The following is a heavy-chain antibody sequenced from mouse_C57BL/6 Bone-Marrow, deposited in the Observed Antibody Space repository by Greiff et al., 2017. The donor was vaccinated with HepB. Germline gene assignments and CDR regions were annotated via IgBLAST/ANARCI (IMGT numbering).Heavy chain of an antibody. V-gene: IGHV2-2*01. Sequence: VKLVESGPGLVQPSQSLSITCTVSGFSLTSYGVHWVRQSPGKGLEWLGVIWSGGSTDYNAAFISRLSISKDNSKSQVFFKMNSLQADDTAIYYCARPYYSNYWFAYWGQGTLVTVSA. CDR3: ARPYYSNYWFAY. D-gene: IGHD2-5*01. J-gene: IGHJ3*01. CDR1: GFSLTSYG. CDR2: IWSGGST.